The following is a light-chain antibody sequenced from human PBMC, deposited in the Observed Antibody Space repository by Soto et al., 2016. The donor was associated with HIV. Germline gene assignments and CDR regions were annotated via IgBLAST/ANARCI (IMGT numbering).Light chain of an antibody. V-gene: IGLV3-19*01. CDR2: TDA. CDR1: SLIKYY. Sequence: SSELTQDPVVSVALGQTVRITCQGDSLIKYYASWYQQKPGQAPLLVVSTDADRPSGIPERFSGSHSGGTATLTISRVEAGDEADYYCQVWDSSSGHFXVFGTGTKVTVL. J-gene: IGLJ1*01. CDR3: QVWDSSSGHFXV.